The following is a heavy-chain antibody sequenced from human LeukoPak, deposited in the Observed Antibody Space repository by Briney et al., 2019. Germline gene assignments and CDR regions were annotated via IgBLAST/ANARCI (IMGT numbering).Heavy chain of an antibody. V-gene: IGHV4-31*03. Sequence: SETLSLTCTVSGSSVSSDEYYWSWVRQHPGKGLEWIGHVYYSGSSYYIPSLESRVTMSVEVSKNQFSLELRSVTAADTAVYYCARVKVLRFLEWFLDFWGQGALVTVSS. D-gene: IGHD3-3*01. CDR1: GSSVSSDEYY. CDR2: VYYSGSS. CDR3: ARVKVLRFLEWFLDF. J-gene: IGHJ4*02.